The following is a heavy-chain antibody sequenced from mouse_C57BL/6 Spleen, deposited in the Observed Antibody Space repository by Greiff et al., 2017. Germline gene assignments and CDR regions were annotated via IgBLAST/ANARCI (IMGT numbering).Heavy chain of an antibody. V-gene: IGHV14-2*01. CDR2: IDPEDGEP. J-gene: IGHJ1*03. Sequence: EVHLVESGAELVKPGASVKLSCTASGFNIKDYYMHWVKQRTEQGLEWIGRIDPEDGEPKYAPKFQGKATITADTSSNTAYLQLSSLTSEDTAVYYCARSYGSSHWYFDVWGTGTTVTVSS. CDR3: ARSYGSSHWYFDV. D-gene: IGHD1-1*01. CDR1: GFNIKDYY.